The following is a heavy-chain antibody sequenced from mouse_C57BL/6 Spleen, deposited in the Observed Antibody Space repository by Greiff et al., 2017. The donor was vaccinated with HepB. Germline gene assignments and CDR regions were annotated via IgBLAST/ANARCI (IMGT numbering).Heavy chain of an antibody. Sequence: EVKLMESGPGLVKPSQSLSLTCSVTGYSITSGYYWNWIRQFPGNKLEWMGYISYDGSNNYNPSLKNRISITRDTSKNQFFLKLNSVTTEDTATYYCAREGYGSSYGYAMDYWGQGTSVTVSS. CDR3: AREGYGSSYGYAMDY. V-gene: IGHV3-6*01. CDR2: ISYDGSN. CDR1: GYSITSGYY. J-gene: IGHJ4*01. D-gene: IGHD1-1*01.